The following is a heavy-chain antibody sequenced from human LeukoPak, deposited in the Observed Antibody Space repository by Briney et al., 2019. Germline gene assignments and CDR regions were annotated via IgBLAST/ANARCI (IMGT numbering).Heavy chain of an antibody. Sequence: PSETLSLTCTVSGGSISSGSYYWGWIRQPPGKGLEWIGSIYYSGSTYYNPSLKSRVTISVDTSKNQFSLKLSSVTAADTAVYYCASTVTPRKYYFDYWGQGTLVTVSS. V-gene: IGHV4-39*07. CDR3: ASTVTPRKYYFDY. D-gene: IGHD4-17*01. CDR2: IYYSGST. J-gene: IGHJ4*02. CDR1: GGSISSGSYY.